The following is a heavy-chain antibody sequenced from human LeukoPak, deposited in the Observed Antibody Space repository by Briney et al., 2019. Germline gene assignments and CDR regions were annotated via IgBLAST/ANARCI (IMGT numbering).Heavy chain of an antibody. CDR1: GGSIISYY. J-gene: IGHJ2*01. D-gene: IGHD5-24*01. Sequence: PSETLSLTCTVSGGSIISYYWSWIGQPPGKELEWMGYIYYSGSTYYNPSLKSRVTISVDTSKNQFSLKLSSVTAADTAVYYCARWLQPPPYWYFDLWGRGTLVTVSS. CDR3: ARWLQPPPYWYFDL. V-gene: IGHV4-59*01. CDR2: IYYSGST.